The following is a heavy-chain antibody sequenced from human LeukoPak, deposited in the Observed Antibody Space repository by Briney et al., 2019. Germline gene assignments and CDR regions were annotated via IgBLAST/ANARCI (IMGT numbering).Heavy chain of an antibody. D-gene: IGHD2-8*02. V-gene: IGHV3-7*04. CDR3: AKDWGVRGTGGAYFDY. CDR2: IKEDGSEK. CDR1: GFTFSNYW. J-gene: IGHJ4*02. Sequence: GGSLRLSCAASGFTFSNYWMSWVRQAPGKGLEWVANIKEDGSEKYYVDSVKGRFTISRDTAKNSLYLQMNSLRADDTAMYYCAKDWGVRGTGGAYFDYWGQGSRVTVSS.